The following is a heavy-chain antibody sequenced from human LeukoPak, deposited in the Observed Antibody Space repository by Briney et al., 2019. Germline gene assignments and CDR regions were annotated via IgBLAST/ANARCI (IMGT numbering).Heavy chain of an antibody. D-gene: IGHD2-21*01. CDR2: INPNSGGT. Sequence: ASVKVSCKASGYTFTGYYMHWVRQAPGQGLEWMGWINPNSGGTNYAQKFQGRVTMTRDTSISTAYMELSRLRSDDTAVYYCARDNSRVIRGYFDYWGQGTLVTVSS. CDR3: ARDNSRVIRGYFDY. CDR1: GYTFTGYY. J-gene: IGHJ4*02. V-gene: IGHV1-2*02.